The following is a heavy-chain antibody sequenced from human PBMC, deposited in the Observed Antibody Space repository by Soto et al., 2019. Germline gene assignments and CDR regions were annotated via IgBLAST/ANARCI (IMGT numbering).Heavy chain of an antibody. CDR3: ARGNALYDY. CDR2: IRSSDNTR. D-gene: IGHD2-2*01. Sequence: GGSLRLSCAASGFTFGSYYMSWIRQAPGKGLEWVSYIRSSDNTRYYADSVKGRFTISRDNAKNSLYLQMNSLRAEDTAVYYCARGNALYDYWGQGILVTVSS. CDR1: GFTFGSYY. V-gene: IGHV3-11*01. J-gene: IGHJ4*02.